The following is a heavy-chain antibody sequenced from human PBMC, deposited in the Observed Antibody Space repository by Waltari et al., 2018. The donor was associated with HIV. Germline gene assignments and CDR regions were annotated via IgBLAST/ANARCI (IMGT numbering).Heavy chain of an antibody. CDR2: IRRKANSYAT. CDR3: TRHVGGYVNY. J-gene: IGHJ4*02. Sequence: EVQLVEAGGGLVQPGGLLKLTCGASGSNRRGPAMTWGRQASGEGMEWGVRIRRKANSYATSYTASVKGRFTSSRDDSKNTAYLQMNSLKTEDTAVYYCTRHVGGYVNYWGQGTLVTVSS. D-gene: IGHD5-12*01. V-gene: IGHV3-73*01. CDR1: GSNRRGPA.